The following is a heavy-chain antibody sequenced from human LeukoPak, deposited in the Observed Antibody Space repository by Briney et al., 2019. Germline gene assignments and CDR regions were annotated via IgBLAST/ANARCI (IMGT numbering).Heavy chain of an antibody. J-gene: IGHJ3*02. D-gene: IGHD3-22*01. CDR1: GGSMSSYY. V-gene: IGHV4-4*07. CDR2: IYTSGST. CDR3: AADPRWYYVSSGYRPTDAFDI. Sequence: SETLSLTCTVSGGSMSSYYWSWIRQPAGKGLEWIGRIYTSGSTNYNPSLKSRVTMSVDTSKNQFSLKLSSVTAADTAVYYCAADPRWYYVSSGYRPTDAFDIWGQGTMVTVSS.